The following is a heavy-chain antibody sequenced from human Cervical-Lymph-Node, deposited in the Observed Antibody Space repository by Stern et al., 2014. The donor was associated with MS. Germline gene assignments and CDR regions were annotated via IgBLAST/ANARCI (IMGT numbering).Heavy chain of an antibody. J-gene: IGHJ4*02. CDR1: RYNFIDHA. CDR2: INGGPGTT. D-gene: IGHD4-11*01. Sequence: QVQLVQSGAEVKKPGASMTISCKTSRYNFIDHAIHWVRQAPGQRLEWMGWINGGPGTTKYSQKFQGRVSFTRDKAASAAYMDLSSLSPDDTAVYYCARQPDYSDFLDFWGQGTLVTVSS. CDR3: ARQPDYSDFLDF. V-gene: IGHV1-3*01.